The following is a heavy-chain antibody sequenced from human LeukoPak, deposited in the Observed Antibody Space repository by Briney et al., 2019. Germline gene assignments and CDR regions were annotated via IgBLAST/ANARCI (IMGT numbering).Heavy chain of an antibody. V-gene: IGHV1-18*01. CDR1: GYTFTSYG. Sequence: GASVKVSCKASGYTFTSYGISWVRQAPGQGLEWMGRISAYNGNTNYAQKLQGRVTMTTDTSTSTAYMELRSLRSDDTAVYYCARVGRYCSSTSCYSSSWSPPAYFDYWGQGTLVTVSS. J-gene: IGHJ4*02. CDR3: ARVGRYCSSTSCYSSSWSPPAYFDY. D-gene: IGHD2-2*02. CDR2: ISAYNGNT.